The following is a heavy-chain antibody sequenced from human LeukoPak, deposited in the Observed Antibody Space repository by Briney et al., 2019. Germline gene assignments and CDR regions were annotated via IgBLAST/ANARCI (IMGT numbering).Heavy chain of an antibody. D-gene: IGHD6-13*01. Sequence: GGSLRLSCAVSGFTFSSYWMSWVRQAPGKGLEWVANIKQDESEKYYVDSVKGRFTISRDNAKNSLYLQMNSLRVEDTAVYYCARELRPDPYSASWYNYWGQGTLVTVSS. CDR1: GFTFSSYW. J-gene: IGHJ4*02. V-gene: IGHV3-7*01. CDR2: IKQDESEK. CDR3: ARELRPDPYSASWYNY.